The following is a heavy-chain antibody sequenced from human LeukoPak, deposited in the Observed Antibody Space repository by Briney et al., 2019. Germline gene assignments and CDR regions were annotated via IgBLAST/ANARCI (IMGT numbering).Heavy chain of an antibody. CDR2: VYYSGST. J-gene: IGHJ5*02. CDR3: ARELMVITGTIDNWFDP. D-gene: IGHD1-7*01. Sequence: SETLSLTCTVSGGSISTYYWSWIRQPPGKGLEWIGYVYYSGSTNYNPSLKSRVTISADTSKNQFSLRLRSVTAADTAVYYCARELMVITGTIDNWFDPWGQGTLVTVSS. V-gene: IGHV4-59*01. CDR1: GGSISTYY.